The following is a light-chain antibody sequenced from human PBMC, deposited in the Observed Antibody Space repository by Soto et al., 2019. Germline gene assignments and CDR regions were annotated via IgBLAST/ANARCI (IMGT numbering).Light chain of an antibody. Sequence: EIVLTQSPAILSLSPGESATLSCRASQSVGTYLDWYQQKLGQAPRLLIYDASNRATGIPARFSGSGSGTDFPLTIRSLEPEDFAVYYCQQRVNWLTFGGGTKVEL. CDR1: QSVGTY. CDR2: DAS. J-gene: IGKJ4*01. CDR3: QQRVNWLT. V-gene: IGKV3-11*01.